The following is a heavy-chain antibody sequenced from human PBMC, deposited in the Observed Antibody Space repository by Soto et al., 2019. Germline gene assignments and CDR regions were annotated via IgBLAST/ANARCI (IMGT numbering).Heavy chain of an antibody. CDR1: GFTFSTYA. J-gene: IGHJ4*02. Sequence: EVQLLESGGGLVQPGGSLRLSCAASGFTFSTYAMNWVRQAPGKGLEWVSGISGSGDSTYYADSVKGRFTVSRDNSKNTLYLKRNGLGGEDTAVFSCAKEGGSGGSFDSGARGTLVT. CDR3: AKEGGSGGSFDS. D-gene: IGHD2-15*01. CDR2: ISGSGDST. V-gene: IGHV3-23*01.